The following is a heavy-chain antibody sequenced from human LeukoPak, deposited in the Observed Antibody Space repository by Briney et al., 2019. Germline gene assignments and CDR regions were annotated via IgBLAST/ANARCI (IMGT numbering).Heavy chain of an antibody. CDR2: ISAYNGNT. CDR3: GRVKYRYYDFWSCPSGFYYGMDV. CDR1: GYTFSNFG. V-gene: IGHV1-18*01. Sequence: ASVTVSCTASGYTFSNFGISWVRQAPGQGLEWVGWISAYNGNTNYAQVLQGGGTITTDTSTSTAYMELRSLRSDDTAVYYCGRVKYRYYDFWSCPSGFYYGMDVWGRGTTVSVPS. D-gene: IGHD3/OR15-3a*01. J-gene: IGHJ6*02.